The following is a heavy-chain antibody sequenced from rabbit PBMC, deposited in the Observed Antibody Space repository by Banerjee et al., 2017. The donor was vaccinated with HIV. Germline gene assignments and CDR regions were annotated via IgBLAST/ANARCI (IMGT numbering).Heavy chain of an antibody. CDR3: ARDLAGVIGWNFDL. Sequence: QEQLEESGGDLVKPEGSLTLTCTASGFSFNNKYVMCWVRQAPGKGLEWIACINGGSSGSTWYASWAKGRFTISKTSSTTVTLQMTSLTAADTATYFCARDLAGVIGWNFDLWGPGTLVTVS. CDR1: GFSFNNKYV. D-gene: IGHD4-1*01. CDR2: INGGSSGST. V-gene: IGHV1S45*01. J-gene: IGHJ4*01.